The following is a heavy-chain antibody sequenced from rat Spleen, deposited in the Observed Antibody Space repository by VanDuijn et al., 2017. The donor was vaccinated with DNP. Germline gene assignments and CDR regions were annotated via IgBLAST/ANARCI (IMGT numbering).Heavy chain of an antibody. CDR3: AKPDY. Sequence: EVQLVESGGGLVQSGRSLKLSCSASGYTFSDFNMAWVRQAPKRGLEWVATISYDGSNTHYRDSVKGRFTISRDNARSTLYLQMDSLRSEDTATYYCAKPDYWGQGVMVTVSS. CDR1: GYTFSDFN. V-gene: IGHV5-7*01. J-gene: IGHJ2*01. CDR2: ISYDGSNT.